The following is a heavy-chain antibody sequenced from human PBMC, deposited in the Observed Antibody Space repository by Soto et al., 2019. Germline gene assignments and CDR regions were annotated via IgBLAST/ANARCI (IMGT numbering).Heavy chain of an antibody. CDR1: GGTFSSYA. CDR2: IIPIFGTA. J-gene: IGHJ6*02. CDR3: ARFQGSGYDYVWGSYRFHGMDV. D-gene: IGHD3-16*02. V-gene: IGHV1-69*06. Sequence: QVQLVQSGAEVKKPGSSVKVSCKASGGTFSSYAISWVRQAPGQGLEWMGGIIPIFGTANYAQKFQGRVTITADKSHSTAYMDRSRLRSEDTAVYYCARFQGSGYDYVWGSYRFHGMDVWGQGTTVTVSS.